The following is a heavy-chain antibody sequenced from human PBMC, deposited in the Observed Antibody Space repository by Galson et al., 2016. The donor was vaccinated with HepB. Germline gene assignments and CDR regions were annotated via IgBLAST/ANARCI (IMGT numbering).Heavy chain of an antibody. J-gene: IGHJ4*02. CDR1: GYTFNIYA. V-gene: IGHV1-3*04. Sequence: SVKVSCKASGYTFNIYAIHWVRQAPGQSLQWMGWISTDIGYTQYSERFRGRLTITRDTSATTAYMEWSSLKSEDTAVFYCARGTQLRGRVNFFDYWGQGTLVTVSS. D-gene: IGHD4-17*01. CDR3: ARGTQLRGRVNFFDY. CDR2: ISTDIGYT.